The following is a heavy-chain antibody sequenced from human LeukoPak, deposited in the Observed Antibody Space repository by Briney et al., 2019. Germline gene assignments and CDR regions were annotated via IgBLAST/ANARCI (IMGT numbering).Heavy chain of an antibody. V-gene: IGHV3-7*03. J-gene: IGHJ6*04. CDR1: GFTFSNYW. Sequence: GGSLRLSCAASGFTFSNYWMSWVRQAPGKGLEWVANIKQDGSEKYYVDSVKGRFTISRDDANYSLYLQMNSLRAEDTAVYYCARRAYGMDVWGKGTTVTVSP. CDR3: ARRAYGMDV. CDR2: IKQDGSEK.